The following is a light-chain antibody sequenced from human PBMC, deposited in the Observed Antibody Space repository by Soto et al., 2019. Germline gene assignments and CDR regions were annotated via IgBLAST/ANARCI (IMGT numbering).Light chain of an antibody. CDR3: LQDYKDPRT. CDR1: QRLXRY. CDR2: AAS. J-gene: IGKJ1*01. V-gene: IGKV1-6*01. Sequence: IPMTQSAASLSASVGDRVTITCRASQRLXRYFNWYQRKPGKAPKLLXDAASSLQRGGPSRLSGSGSATDFTLTISSLQPDDFANYYLLQDYKDPRTFGQGTKVDIK.